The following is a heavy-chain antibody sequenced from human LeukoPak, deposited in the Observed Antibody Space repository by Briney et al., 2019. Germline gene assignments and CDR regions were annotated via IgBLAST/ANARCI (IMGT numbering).Heavy chain of an antibody. CDR1: GYSISSGYY. Sequence: PSETLSLTCTVSGYSISSGYYWGWIRQPPGKGLEWIGSIYHSGSTYYNPSLKSRVTISVDTSKDQFSLKLSSVTAADTAVYYCARVSSGWSVSVDYWGQGTLVTVSS. V-gene: IGHV4-38-2*02. D-gene: IGHD6-19*01. CDR3: ARVSSGWSVSVDY. J-gene: IGHJ4*02. CDR2: IYHSGST.